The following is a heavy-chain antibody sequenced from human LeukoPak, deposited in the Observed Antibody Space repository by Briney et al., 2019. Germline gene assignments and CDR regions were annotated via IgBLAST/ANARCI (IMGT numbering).Heavy chain of an antibody. Sequence: ASVKVSCKASGYTFTGYYMHWVRQGPGLGLEWMGWINPNSGGTNYAQKFQGRVTMTRDTSISAAYMELSRLRSDDTAVYYCARSPADILTGDYFDYWGQGTLVTVSS. CDR1: GYTFTGYY. CDR3: ARSPADILTGDYFDY. J-gene: IGHJ4*02. CDR2: INPNSGGT. V-gene: IGHV1-2*02. D-gene: IGHD3-9*01.